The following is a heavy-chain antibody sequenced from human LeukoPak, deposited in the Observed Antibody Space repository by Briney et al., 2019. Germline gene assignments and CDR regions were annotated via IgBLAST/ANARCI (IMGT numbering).Heavy chain of an antibody. CDR1: GGSISSSSYY. CDR3: ARHRSGRELT. D-gene: IGHD1-26*01. CDR2: IYYSGST. Sequence: SETLSLTCTVSGGSISSSSYYWGWIRRPPGKGLEWIGSIYYSGSTYYNPSLKSRVTISVDTSKNQFSLKLSSVTAADTAVYYCARHRSGRELTWGQGTLVTVSS. V-gene: IGHV4-39*01. J-gene: IGHJ5*02.